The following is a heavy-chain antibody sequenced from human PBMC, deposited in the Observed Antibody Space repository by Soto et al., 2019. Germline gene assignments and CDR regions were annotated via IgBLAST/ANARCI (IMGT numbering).Heavy chain of an antibody. Sequence: QVQLVESGGGVVQPGRSLRLSCAASGFTFSSYGMHWVRQAPGKGLEWVAVISYDGSNKYYADSVKGRFTISRDNSKNTLYLQMNSLRAEDTAVYHCAKDGYCSGGSCYSDYYYGMDVWGQGTTVTVSS. V-gene: IGHV3-30*18. CDR1: GFTFSSYG. D-gene: IGHD2-15*01. CDR3: AKDGYCSGGSCYSDYYYGMDV. CDR2: ISYDGSNK. J-gene: IGHJ6*02.